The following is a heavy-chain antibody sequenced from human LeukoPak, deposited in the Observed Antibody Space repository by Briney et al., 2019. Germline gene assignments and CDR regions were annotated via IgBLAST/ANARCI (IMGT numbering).Heavy chain of an antibody. V-gene: IGHV3-53*01. CDR2: IYSGGST. Sequence: GGSLRLSCIASGFTFSNYAMTWVRQAPGKGLEWVSVIYSGGSTYYADSVKGRFTISRDNSKNTLYLQMNSLRAEDTAVYYCARESRSSYCSGGSCYWVYYGMDVWGKGTTVTVSS. CDR1: GFTFSNYA. D-gene: IGHD2-15*01. CDR3: ARESRSSYCSGGSCYWVYYGMDV. J-gene: IGHJ6*04.